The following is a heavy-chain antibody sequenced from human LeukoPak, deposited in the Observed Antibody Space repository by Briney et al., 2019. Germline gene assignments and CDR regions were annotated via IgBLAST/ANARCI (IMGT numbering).Heavy chain of an antibody. CDR3: ATQSLLYGDYVAYFDY. V-gene: IGHV3-21*04. CDR2: ISSSSSYI. CDR1: GFTFSSYS. Sequence: GGSLRLSCAASGFTFSSYSMNWVRQAPGKGLEWVSSISSSSSYIYYADSVKGRFTISRDNAKNSLYLQMNSLRAEDTAVYYCATQSLLYGDYVAYFDYWGQGTLVTVSS. J-gene: IGHJ4*02. D-gene: IGHD4-17*01.